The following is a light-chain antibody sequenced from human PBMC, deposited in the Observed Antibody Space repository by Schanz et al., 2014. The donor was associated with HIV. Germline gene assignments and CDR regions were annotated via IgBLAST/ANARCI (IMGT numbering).Light chain of an antibody. CDR2: GVS. J-gene: IGLJ1*01. Sequence: QSVLTQPASVSGSPGQSITISCTGNSRDVDSNNYVSWYQQCPGKAPKLIVYGVSDRPSGLSYRFSGSKSGNTASLAISDLQAADEADYYCSSFSTSDTPIFGTGTKLTVL. V-gene: IGLV2-14*01. CDR1: SRDVDSNNY. CDR3: SSFSTSDTPI.